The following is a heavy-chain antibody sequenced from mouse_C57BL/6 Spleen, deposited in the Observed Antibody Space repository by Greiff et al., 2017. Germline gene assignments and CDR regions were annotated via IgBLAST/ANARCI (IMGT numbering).Heavy chain of an antibody. CDR3: ARGLQQDYYAMDY. Sequence: QVQLQQPGAELVKPGASVKLSCKASGYTFTSYWMHWVKQRPGQGLEWIGMIHPNSGRTNYNEKFKSKATLTVDKSSSTAYMQLSSLTSEDSAVYYCARGLQQDYYAMDYWGQGTSVTVSS. CDR2: IHPNSGRT. V-gene: IGHV1-64*01. J-gene: IGHJ4*01. CDR1: GYTFTSYW. D-gene: IGHD2-4*01.